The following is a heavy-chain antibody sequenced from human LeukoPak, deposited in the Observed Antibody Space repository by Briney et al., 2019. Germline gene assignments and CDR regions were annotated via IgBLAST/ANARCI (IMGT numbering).Heavy chain of an antibody. CDR3: ARDQRIVGATTIDY. CDR2: IKQDGSEK. V-gene: IGHV3-7*01. CDR1: GFTFSSYS. Sequence: VVSLRLSCAASGFTFSSYSMNWVRQAPGNGLEWVANIKQDGSEKYYVDSVKGRFTISRDNAKNSLYLQMNSLRVEDTAVYYCARDQRIVGATTIDYWGQGTLVTVSS. D-gene: IGHD1-26*01. J-gene: IGHJ4*02.